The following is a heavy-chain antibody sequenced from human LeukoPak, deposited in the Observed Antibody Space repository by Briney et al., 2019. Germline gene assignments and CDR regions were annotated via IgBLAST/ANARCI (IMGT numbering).Heavy chain of an antibody. CDR1: GGSISSYY. D-gene: IGHD1-26*01. Sequence: SETLSLTCTVSGGSISSYYWSWIRQPPGKGLEWIGYIYYSGSTNYNPSLKSRVTISVDTSKNQFSLKLSSVTAADAAVYYCARVLLHPYFDYWGQGTLVTVSS. V-gene: IGHV4-59*01. CDR2: IYYSGST. J-gene: IGHJ4*02. CDR3: ARVLLHPYFDY.